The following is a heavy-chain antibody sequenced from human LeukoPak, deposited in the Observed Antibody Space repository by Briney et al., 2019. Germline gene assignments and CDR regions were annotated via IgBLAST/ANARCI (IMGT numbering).Heavy chain of an antibody. V-gene: IGHV4-34*01. J-gene: IGHJ4*02. CDR3: ARGLEYSSSSGGFDY. CDR1: GGSFSGYY. D-gene: IGHD6-6*01. CDR2: INHSGST. Sequence: SETLSLTCAVYGGSFSGYYWSWIRQPPGKGLEWIGEINHSGSTYYNPSLKSRVTISVDTSKNQFSLKLSSVTAADTAVYYCARGLEYSSSSGGFDYWGQGTLVTVSS.